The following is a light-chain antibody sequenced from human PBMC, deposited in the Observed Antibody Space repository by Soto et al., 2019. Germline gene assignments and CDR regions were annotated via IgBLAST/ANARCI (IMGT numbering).Light chain of an antibody. CDR2: DVN. Sequence: QSVLTQPRSVCGSPGQSVTISCTGTNSDVGRYNYVSWYQQHPGKAPRLMIYDVNQRPSGVPDRFSGSKSGTTAFLTISGLLADDEADYHCCSYAGSFTWVFAGGTKLTVL. J-gene: IGLJ3*02. CDR1: NSDVGRYNY. V-gene: IGLV2-11*01. CDR3: CSYAGSFTWV.